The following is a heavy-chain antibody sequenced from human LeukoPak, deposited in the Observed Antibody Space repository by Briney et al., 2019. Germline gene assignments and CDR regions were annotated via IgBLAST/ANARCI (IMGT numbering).Heavy chain of an antibody. Sequence: GGSLRLSCAASGFTFSSYAMHWVRQAPGKGLEWVAVISYDGSNKYYADSVKGRFTISRDNSKNTLYLQMNSLRAEDTAVYYCAVRLARPGFDYWGQGTLGTVSS. J-gene: IGHJ4*02. CDR1: GFTFSSYA. V-gene: IGHV3-30-3*01. D-gene: IGHD6-25*01. CDR3: AVRLARPGFDY. CDR2: ISYDGSNK.